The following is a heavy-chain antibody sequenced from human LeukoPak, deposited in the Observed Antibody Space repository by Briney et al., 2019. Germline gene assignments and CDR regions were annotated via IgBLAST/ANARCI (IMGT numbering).Heavy chain of an antibody. J-gene: IGHJ6*02. CDR3: ATAYDYGDYYYGMDV. CDR1: GFTFSSYE. V-gene: IGHV3-30-3*01. Sequence: PGGSLRLSCAASGFTFSSYEMNWVRQAPGKGLEWVAVISYDGSNKYYADSVKGRFTISRDNSKNTLYLQMNSLRAEDTAVYYCATAYDYGDYYYGMDVWGQGTTVTVSS. CDR2: ISYDGSNK. D-gene: IGHD4-17*01.